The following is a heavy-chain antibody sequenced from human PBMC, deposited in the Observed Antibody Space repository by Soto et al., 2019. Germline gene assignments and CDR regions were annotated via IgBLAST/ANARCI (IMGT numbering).Heavy chain of an antibody. D-gene: IGHD6-19*01. V-gene: IGHV3-23*01. CDR1: GFIFSNYA. CDR2: ISGRGGDT. CDR3: AKAYYRNGWDTPPVDY. Sequence: SGGSLRLSCAASGFIFSNYAMSWVRQTPGKGLEWVPAISGRGGDTYYADSVKGRFTISRDNSNNTLFLQMNSLRADDTAIFYCAKAYYRNGWDTPPVDYWGQGTLVTVSS. J-gene: IGHJ4*02.